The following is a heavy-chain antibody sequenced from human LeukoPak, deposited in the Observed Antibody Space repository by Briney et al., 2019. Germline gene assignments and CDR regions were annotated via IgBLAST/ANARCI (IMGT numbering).Heavy chain of an antibody. CDR2: IYYSGST. CDR3: ARHLSSGCPGDY. Sequence: PSETLSLTCTVSGGSISSYYWGWIRQPPGKGLEWIGSIYYSGSTYYNPSLKSRVTISVDTSKNQFSLKLSSVTAADTAVYYCARHLSSGCPGDYWGQGTLVTVSS. D-gene: IGHD6-19*01. J-gene: IGHJ4*02. CDR1: GGSISSYY. V-gene: IGHV4-39*01.